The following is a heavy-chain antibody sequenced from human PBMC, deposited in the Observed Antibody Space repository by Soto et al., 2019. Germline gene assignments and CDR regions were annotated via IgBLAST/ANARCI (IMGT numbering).Heavy chain of an antibody. CDR3: ARESAGSGKNNWFDP. D-gene: IGHD3-10*01. J-gene: IGHJ5*02. Sequence: SETLSLTCSVSRGSISSYYWSWVRQPPGKGLEWIGLIHRTGSTKYNPSLESRVTISVDTSQNQLSLRLSSVTAADTAVYYCARESAGSGKNNWFDPWGQGILVTVSS. V-gene: IGHV4-59*01. CDR2: IHRTGST. CDR1: RGSISSYY.